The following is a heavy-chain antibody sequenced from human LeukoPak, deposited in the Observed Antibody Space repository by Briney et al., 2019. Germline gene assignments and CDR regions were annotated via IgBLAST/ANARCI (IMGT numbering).Heavy chain of an antibody. CDR1: GGSISSGGYS. V-gene: IGHV4-30-2*01. J-gene: IGHJ4*02. CDR2: INHSGST. D-gene: IGHD2-2*01. CDR3: ARVKIVVVPAATLYYFDY. Sequence: PSQTLSLTCAVSGGSISSGGYSWSWIRQPPGKGLEWIGYINHSGSTYYNPSLKSRVTISVDRSKNQFSLKLSSVTAADTAVYYCARVKIVVVPAATLYYFDYWGQGTLLTVSS.